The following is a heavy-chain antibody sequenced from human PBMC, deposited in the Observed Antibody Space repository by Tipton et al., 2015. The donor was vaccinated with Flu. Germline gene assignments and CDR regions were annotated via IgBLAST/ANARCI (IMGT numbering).Heavy chain of an antibody. CDR2: IHKTGTI. CDR3: ARDPSLGMPDYFDF. Sequence: TLSLTCAVSGDSIRNDYFWGWIRQPPERGLEWIGNIHKTGTIYFNTSLTGRVSISVDTSKNQFSLRLTSVTAADTAVYYCARDPSLGMPDYFDFWGQGTLVTASS. D-gene: IGHD2-2*01. J-gene: IGHJ4*02. V-gene: IGHV4-38-2*02. CDR1: GDSIRNDYF.